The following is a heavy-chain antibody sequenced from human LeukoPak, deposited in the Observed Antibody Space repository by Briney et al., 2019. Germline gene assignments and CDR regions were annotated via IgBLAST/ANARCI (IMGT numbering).Heavy chain of an antibody. J-gene: IGHJ5*02. CDR3: ARSGVDRRGKWFDL. D-gene: IGHD3-16*01. V-gene: IGHV3-21*01. Sequence: GGSLRLSCAASGFTFSSYSMDWVRQAPGKGLEWVSSISSSSSYIYYADSVKGRFTISRDNAKNSLYLQMNSLRAEDTAVYYCARSGVDRRGKWFDLGGQGTLVTVSS. CDR2: ISSSSSYI. CDR1: GFTFSSYS.